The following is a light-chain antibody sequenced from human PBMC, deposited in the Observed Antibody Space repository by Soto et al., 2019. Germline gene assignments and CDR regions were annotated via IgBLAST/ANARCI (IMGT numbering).Light chain of an antibody. CDR1: SSDVGGYDY. CDR3: SSYTSSLTVV. CDR2: DVS. V-gene: IGLV2-14*03. J-gene: IGLJ2*01. Sequence: HSALTQPASVSGSPGQSITISCTGTSSDVGGYDYVSWYQHHPGTAPKLMIYDVSNRPSGISNRFSGSKSGNTASLTISGLQAEDEGDYYCSSYTSSLTVVFGGGTKLTVL.